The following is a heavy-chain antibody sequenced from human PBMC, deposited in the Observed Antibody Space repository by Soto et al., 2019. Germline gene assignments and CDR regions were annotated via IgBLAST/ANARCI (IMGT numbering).Heavy chain of an antibody. CDR2: ISGSGGST. D-gene: IGHD3-22*01. CDR1: GFTFSSYA. J-gene: IGHJ4*02. CDR3: AKDPYYYDSSGFYPNDY. V-gene: IGHV3-23*01. Sequence: GGSLRLSCAASGFTFSSYAMSWVRQAPGKGLEWVSAISGSGGSTYYADSVKGRFTISRDNSKNTLYLQMNSLRAEDTAVYYCAKDPYYYDSSGFYPNDYWGQGTLVTVSS.